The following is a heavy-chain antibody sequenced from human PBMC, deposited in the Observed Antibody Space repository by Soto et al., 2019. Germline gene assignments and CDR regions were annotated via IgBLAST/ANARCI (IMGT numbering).Heavy chain of an antibody. D-gene: IGHD1-1*01. J-gene: IGHJ6*02. CDR3: ARDYRPGFGTYYYYGMDV. CDR2: IIPIFGTA. CDR1: GGTFSSYA. V-gene: IGHV1-69*13. Sequence: SVKVSCKASGGTFSSYAISWVRQAPGQGLEWMGGIIPIFGTANYAQKFQGRVTITADESTGTAYMELSSLRSEDTAVYYCARDYRPGFGTYYYYGMDVWGQGTTVTVSS.